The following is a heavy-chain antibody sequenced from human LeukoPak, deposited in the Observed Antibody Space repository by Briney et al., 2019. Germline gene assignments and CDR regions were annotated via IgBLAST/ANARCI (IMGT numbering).Heavy chain of an antibody. V-gene: IGHV1-69*06. D-gene: IGHD4-23*01. CDR1: GGTFSSYA. CDR2: IIPIFGTA. Sequence: ASVKVSCKASGGTFSSYAISWVRQAPGQGLEWMGGIIPIFGTANYAQKFQGRVTITADKSTSTAYMELSSLRSEDTAVYYCASHYGGNSEDYWGQGTLVTVSS. CDR3: ASHYGGNSEDY. J-gene: IGHJ4*02.